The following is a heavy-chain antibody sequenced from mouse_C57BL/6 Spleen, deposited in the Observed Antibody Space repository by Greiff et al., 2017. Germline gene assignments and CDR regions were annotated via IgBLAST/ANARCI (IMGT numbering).Heavy chain of an antibody. CDR1: GYTFTGYW. J-gene: IGHJ2*01. V-gene: IGHV1-9*01. CDR2: LLPGSGST. CDR3: ARWEGSVDY. Sequence: VTLQQSGAELMKPGASVTLSCKATGYTFTGYWIEWVKPRPGHGLEWIGELLPGSGSTYYNEKFKGKATFTADTSSNTAYMQLSSQTTEDSAIYYCARWEGSVDYWGQGTTLTVAS. D-gene: IGHD3-3*01.